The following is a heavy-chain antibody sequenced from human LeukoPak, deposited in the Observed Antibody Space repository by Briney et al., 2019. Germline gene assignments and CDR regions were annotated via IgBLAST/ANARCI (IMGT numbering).Heavy chain of an antibody. CDR3: AKESIGVDTAY. D-gene: IGHD5-18*01. J-gene: IGHJ4*02. Sequence: GGSLRLSCAASGFTFSSYSMNWVRQAPGKGLEWVSSISSSSYIYYADSVKGRFTISRDNAKNSLYLQMNSLRAEDTAVYYCAKESIGVDTAYWGQGTLVTVSS. CDR2: ISSSSYI. CDR1: GFTFSSYS. V-gene: IGHV3-21*01.